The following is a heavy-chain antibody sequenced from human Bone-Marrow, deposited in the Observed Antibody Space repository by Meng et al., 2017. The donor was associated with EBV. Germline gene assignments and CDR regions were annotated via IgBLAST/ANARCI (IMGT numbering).Heavy chain of an antibody. D-gene: IGHD2-15*01. CDR1: GYTFTSYG. J-gene: IGHJ4*02. CDR3: ARDPPTFKVVDFDY. Sequence: VQLVESGSEMNTTGASLQFSCNAPGYTFTSYGISWVRQAPGQWLEWMGWISAYNGNTNYAQKLQGRVTMTTDTSTSTAYMELRSLRSDDTAVYYCARDPPTFKVVDFDYWGQGTLVTVSS. V-gene: IGHV1-18*01. CDR2: ISAYNGNT.